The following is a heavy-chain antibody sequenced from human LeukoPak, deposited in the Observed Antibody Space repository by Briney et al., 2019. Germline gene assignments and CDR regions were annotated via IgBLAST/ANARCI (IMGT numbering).Heavy chain of an antibody. CDR2: ISGSGGST. D-gene: IGHD3-22*01. J-gene: IGHJ4*02. CDR1: GFTFSSYG. Sequence: PGGSLRLSCAASGFTFSSYGMSWVRQAPGKGLEWVSAISGSGGSTYYADSVKGRFTISRDNSKNTLYLQMNSLRAEDTAVYYCARVKAALTYYYDSSGYYPDYWGQGTLVTVSS. V-gene: IGHV3-23*01. CDR3: ARVKAALTYYYDSSGYYPDY.